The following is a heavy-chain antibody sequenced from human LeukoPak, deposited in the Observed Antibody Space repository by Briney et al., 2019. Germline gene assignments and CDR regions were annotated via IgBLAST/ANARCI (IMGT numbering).Heavy chain of an antibody. D-gene: IGHD3-10*01. CDR2: IFHSGST. CDR1: GGSISSSNW. CDR3: ASLYYYDSGGYYNGDY. J-gene: IGHJ4*02. Sequence: SETLSLTCAVSGGSISSSNWWTLVRQPPGKGLEWIGEIFHSGSTNYNPSLRSRLTISVDKSRNQFSLKLSSVTAADTAVYHCASLYYYDSGGYYNGDYWGQGTLVSVSS. V-gene: IGHV4-4*02.